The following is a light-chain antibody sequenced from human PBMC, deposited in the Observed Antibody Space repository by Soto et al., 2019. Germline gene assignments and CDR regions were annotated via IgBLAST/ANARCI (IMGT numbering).Light chain of an antibody. CDR3: QQYGNSPYT. V-gene: IGKV3-20*01. J-gene: IGKJ2*01. CDR1: QSVSSSY. CDR2: CSS. Sequence: DIVLTQSPGTLSLSPGERATLSCRASQSVSSSYLAWYQQIPVQAPRLLIYCSSSRSTGIPDRFSGSGSGTDFTLTISRLEPEDFAVYYCQQYGNSPYTLGQGDTLVIK.